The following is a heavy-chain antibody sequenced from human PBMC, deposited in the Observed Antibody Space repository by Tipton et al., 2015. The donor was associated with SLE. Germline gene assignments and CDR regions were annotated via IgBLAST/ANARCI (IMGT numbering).Heavy chain of an antibody. CDR1: GYSISSGYY. J-gene: IGHJ4*02. Sequence: TLSLTCAVSGYSISSGYYWGWIRQPPGKGLEWIGSIYHSGSTYYNPSLKSRVTISVDTSKNQFSLKLSSVTAADTAVYYCAGDGQWLVFDYWGQGTLVTVSS. D-gene: IGHD6-19*01. CDR2: IYHSGST. CDR3: AGDGQWLVFDY. V-gene: IGHV4-38-2*02.